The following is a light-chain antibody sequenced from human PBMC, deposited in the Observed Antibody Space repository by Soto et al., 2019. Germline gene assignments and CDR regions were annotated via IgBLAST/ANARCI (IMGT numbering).Light chain of an antibody. Sequence: EIVLTQSPATLSLSPGERATLSCRASQGVSSYLAWYQQKPGQAPKLLIYGASTRATGIPARFSGSGSGTEFTLTISSLQPDDFATYYCQQYYDYPWTFGQGTKVDIK. CDR1: QGVSSY. V-gene: IGKV3-11*01. J-gene: IGKJ1*01. CDR2: GAS. CDR3: QQYYDYPWT.